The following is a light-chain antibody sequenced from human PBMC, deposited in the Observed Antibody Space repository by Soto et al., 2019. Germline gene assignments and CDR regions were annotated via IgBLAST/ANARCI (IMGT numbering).Light chain of an antibody. Sequence: QSVLTQSPSASASLEASVKLTCTLSSGHSSYAIAWHQQQPEKGPRYLMKLNSDGSHSKGDGIPDRFSGSSSGAERYLTISSLQSEDEADYYCQTWGTGIYVVFGGGTKLTVL. V-gene: IGLV4-69*01. CDR1: SGHSSYA. CDR2: LNSDGSH. CDR3: QTWGTGIYVV. J-gene: IGLJ2*01.